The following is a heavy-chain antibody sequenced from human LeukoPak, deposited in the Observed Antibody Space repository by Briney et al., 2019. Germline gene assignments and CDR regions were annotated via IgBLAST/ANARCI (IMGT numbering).Heavy chain of an antibody. D-gene: IGHD3-3*01. J-gene: IGHJ4*02. CDR2: ISYDGSNK. Sequence: GGSLRLSCAASGFTFSSYAMHWVRQAPGKGLEWVAVISYDGSNKYYADSVKGRFTISRDNSKNTLCLQMNSLRAEDTAVYYCARDDYDFWSGYYNHFDYWGQGTLVTVSS. V-gene: IGHV3-30-3*01. CDR3: ARDDYDFWSGYYNHFDY. CDR1: GFTFSSYA.